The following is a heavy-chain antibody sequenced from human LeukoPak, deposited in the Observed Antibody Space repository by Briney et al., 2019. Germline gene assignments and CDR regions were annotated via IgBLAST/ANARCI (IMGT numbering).Heavy chain of an antibody. CDR2: IYYSGST. J-gene: IGHJ4*02. CDR3: ARGSYYYGSGSYSSNNFDY. CDR1: GGSISSSSYY. V-gene: IGHV4-39*07. Sequence: SETLSLTCTVSGGSISSSSYYWGWIRQPPGKGLEWFGSIYYSGSTYYNPSLKSRVTISVDRSKNQFSLKLSSVTAADTAVYYCARGSYYYGSGSYSSNNFDYWGQGTLVTVSS. D-gene: IGHD3-10*01.